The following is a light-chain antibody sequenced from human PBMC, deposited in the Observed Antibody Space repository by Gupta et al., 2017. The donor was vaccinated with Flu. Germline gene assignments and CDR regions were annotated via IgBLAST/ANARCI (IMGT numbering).Light chain of an antibody. CDR1: SSYIGSDT. V-gene: IGLV1-44*01. CDR3: AAWDDTLNGPV. CDR2: NNS. Sequence: QSMLTPPPSASGTPGQRVPIYSSTSSSYIGSDTVNWYQHVPGTAPKLLIYNNSQRPSGVPDRFSGSKSGASASLAITGLQSEDEADYYCAAWDDTLNGPVFGGGTKLTV. J-gene: IGLJ3*02.